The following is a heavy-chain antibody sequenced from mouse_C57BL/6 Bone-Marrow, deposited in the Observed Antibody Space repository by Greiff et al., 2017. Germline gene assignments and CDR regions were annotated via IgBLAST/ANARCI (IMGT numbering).Heavy chain of an antibody. J-gene: IGHJ2*01. V-gene: IGHV1-69*01. CDR2: IDPSDSYT. Sequence: QVQLQQPGAELVMPGASVKLSCKASGYTLTSYWMHWVKQRPGQGLEWIGEIDPSDSYTNYNQKFKGKSTLTVDKSSSTAYMQLSSLTSEDSAVYYCARYYGYDLDYWGQGTTLTVSS. CDR1: GYTLTSYW. CDR3: ARYYGYDLDY. D-gene: IGHD2-2*01.